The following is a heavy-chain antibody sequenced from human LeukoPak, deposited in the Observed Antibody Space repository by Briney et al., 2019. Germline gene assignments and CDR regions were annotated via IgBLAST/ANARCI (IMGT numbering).Heavy chain of an antibody. CDR1: GYTFTNYA. CDR2: INPSAGTT. J-gene: IGHJ5*02. D-gene: IGHD3/OR15-3a*01. Sequence: ASVKVSCKASGYTFTNYAISWVRQAPGQGLEWMGIINPSAGTTNYAQKFQDRVTMTRDMSTSTVYMELSSLRSEDTAVYYCAREAVTIFALVRTQTTKRPHRFDPWGQGTLVTVSS. CDR3: AREAVTIFALVRTQTTKRPHRFDP. V-gene: IGHV1-46*01.